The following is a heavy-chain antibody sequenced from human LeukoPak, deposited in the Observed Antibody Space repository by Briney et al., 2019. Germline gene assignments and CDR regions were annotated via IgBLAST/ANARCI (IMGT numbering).Heavy chain of an antibody. V-gene: IGHV3-11*01. D-gene: IGHD6-13*01. CDR1: GFTFSDYY. J-gene: IGHJ1*01. Sequence: GGSLRLSCAASGFTFSDYYMSWIRQAPGKGLEWVSYISSSGSTIYYADSVKGRFTISRDNAKNSLYLQMNSLRAEDTAVYYCARVSPPLYSSSWSDIYFQHWGQGTLVTVSS. CDR3: ARVSPPLYSSSWSDIYFQH. CDR2: ISSSGSTI.